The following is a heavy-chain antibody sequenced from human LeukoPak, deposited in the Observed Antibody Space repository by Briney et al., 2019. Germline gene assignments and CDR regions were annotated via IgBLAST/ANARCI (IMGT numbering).Heavy chain of an antibody. CDR3: AREGDYYYDSSGYLYYFDY. D-gene: IGHD3-22*01. CDR2: ISAYIGNT. V-gene: IGHV1-18*01. CDR1: GYTFTSYG. J-gene: IGHJ4*02. Sequence: ASVKVSCKASGYTFTSYGISWVRQAPGQGLEWMGWISAYIGNTNYAQRLQGRVTMTTDTSTSTAYMELRSLRSDDTAVYYCAREGDYYYDSSGYLYYFDYWGQGTLVTVSS.